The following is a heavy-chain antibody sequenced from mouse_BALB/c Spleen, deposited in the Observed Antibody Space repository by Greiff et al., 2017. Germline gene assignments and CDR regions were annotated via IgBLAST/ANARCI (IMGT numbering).Heavy chain of an antibody. CDR2: INPNNGGT. J-gene: IGHJ2*01. CDR1: GYTFTDYN. CDR3: ARDNYYGSSYTFFDY. V-gene: IGHV1-18*01. D-gene: IGHD1-1*01. Sequence: VQLQQSGPELVKPGASVKIPCKASGYTFTDYNMDWVKQSHGKSLEWIGDINPNNGGTIYNQKFKGKATLTVDKSSSTAYMELRSLTSEDTAVYYCARDNYYGSSYTFFDYWGQGTTLTVSS.